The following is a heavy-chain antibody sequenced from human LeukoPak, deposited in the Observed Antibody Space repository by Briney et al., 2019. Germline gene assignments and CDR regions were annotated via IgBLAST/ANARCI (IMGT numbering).Heavy chain of an antibody. D-gene: IGHD2-21*02. CDR2: IYTSGST. J-gene: IGHJ5*02. V-gene: IGHV4-4*07. CDR3: ARERVWRYCGGDSCGWFDP. CDR1: GGSISSYY. Sequence: SETLSLTCTVSGGSISSYYWSWIRQPAGKGLEWIGRIYTSGSTNYNPSLKSRVTMSVDTSKNQFSLKLSSVTAADAAVYYCARERVWRYCGGDSCGWFDPWGQGTLVTVSS.